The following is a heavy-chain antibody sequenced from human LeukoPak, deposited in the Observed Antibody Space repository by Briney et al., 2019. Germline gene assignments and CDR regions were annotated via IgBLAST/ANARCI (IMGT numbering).Heavy chain of an antibody. CDR1: GFIISRYS. D-gene: IGHD3-22*01. J-gene: IGHJ5*02. Sequence: PGGSLRLSCAASGFIISRYSMNWVRQAPEKGLEWVSFISSTSSYIYYADSVKGRFTISRDNAKNSLYLQMNSLRAEDTAVYYCARRGYGSSGYTNWFDPWGQGPLVTVSS. V-gene: IGHV3-21*01. CDR3: ARRGYGSSGYTNWFDP. CDR2: ISSTSSYI.